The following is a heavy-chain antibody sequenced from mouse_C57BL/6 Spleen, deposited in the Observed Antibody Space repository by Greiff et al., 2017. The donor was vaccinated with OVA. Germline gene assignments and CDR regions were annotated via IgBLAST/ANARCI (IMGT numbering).Heavy chain of an antibody. CDR1: GFTFSDYY. J-gene: IGHJ3*01. Sequence: EVKLQESEGGLVQPGSSMKLSCTASGFTFSDYYMAWVRQVPEKGLEWVANINYDGSSTYYLDSLKSRFIISRDNAKNILYLQMISLKSEDTSTYYCARDGSGLAYWGQGTLVTVSA. CDR3: ARDGSGLAY. V-gene: IGHV5-16*01. CDR2: INYDGSST. D-gene: IGHD3-2*02.